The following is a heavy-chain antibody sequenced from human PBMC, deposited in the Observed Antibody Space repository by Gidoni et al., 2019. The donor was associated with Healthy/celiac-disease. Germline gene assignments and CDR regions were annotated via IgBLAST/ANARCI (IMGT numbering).Heavy chain of an antibody. CDR1: GFTFSSYW. CDR3: GAAAGIKDFDI. CDR2: IKQDGSEK. V-gene: IGHV3-7*01. J-gene: IGHJ3*02. Sequence: EVQLVESGGGLVQPGGSLRLSCAASGFTFSSYWMSWVRQAPGKGLEWVANIKQDGSEKYYVDSVKGRFTISRDNAKNSLYLQMNSLRAEDTAVYYCGAAAGIKDFDIWGQGTMVTVSS. D-gene: IGHD6-13*01.